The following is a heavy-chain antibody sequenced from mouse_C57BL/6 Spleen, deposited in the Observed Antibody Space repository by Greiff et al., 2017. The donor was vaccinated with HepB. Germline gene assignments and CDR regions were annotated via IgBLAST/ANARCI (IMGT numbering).Heavy chain of an antibody. CDR1: GFSLSTFGMG. V-gene: IGHV8-8*01. Sequence: QVTLKVSGPGILQPSQTLSLTCSFSGFSLSTFGMGVGWIRQPSGKGLEWLAHIWWDDDKYYNPALKSRLTISKGTTKNQVFLKIANVDTADTATYYCARIATVYYGSSYDDYWGQGTLVTVSA. D-gene: IGHD1-1*01. CDR2: IWWDDDK. CDR3: ARIATVYYGSSYDDY. J-gene: IGHJ3*01.